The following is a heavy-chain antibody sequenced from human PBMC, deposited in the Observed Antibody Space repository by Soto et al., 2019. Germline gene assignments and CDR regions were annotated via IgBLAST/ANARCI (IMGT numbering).Heavy chain of an antibody. D-gene: IGHD6-6*01. V-gene: IGHV4-34*01. J-gene: IGHJ4*02. CDR2: INHSGNT. CDR1: GGSLSGDY. CDR3: ATEDGIGSLDRTYSSSSRRVFDY. Sequence: PSETLSLTCSIYGGSLSGDYRGWVRQPPGKGRERMGEINHSGNTNYNPSLKSRVTISVDTSNNQFSLKLSSVTAADTAVYYCATEDGIGSLDRTYSSSSRRVFDYWGQGTLVTVSS.